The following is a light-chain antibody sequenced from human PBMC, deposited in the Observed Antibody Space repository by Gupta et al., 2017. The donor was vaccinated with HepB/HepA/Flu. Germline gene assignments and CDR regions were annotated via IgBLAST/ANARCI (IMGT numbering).Light chain of an antibody. CDR1: SSNIGSNY. Sequence: QSVLTQPPSASGTPGQRVTISCSGSSSNIGSNYVYWYQQLPGTAPNLLIYRNNQRPSGVPARFSGSKFGTSASLAISGLRAEDEADYYCAAWDDSPSGWVFGGGTKLTVL. V-gene: IGLV1-47*01. CDR3: AAWDDSPSGWV. CDR2: RNN. J-gene: IGLJ3*02.